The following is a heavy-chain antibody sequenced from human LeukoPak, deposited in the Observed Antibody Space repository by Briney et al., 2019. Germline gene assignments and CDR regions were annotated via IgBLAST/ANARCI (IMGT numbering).Heavy chain of an antibody. Sequence: PGGSLRLSCAASGFTVSSNYMSWVRQAPGKGLEWVSVIYSGGSTYYADSVKGRFTISRDNSKNTLYLQMNSLRAEDTAVYYCASYRDSSGYNPVVLDYWGQGTLVTVSS. CDR1: GFTVSSNY. D-gene: IGHD3-22*01. J-gene: IGHJ4*02. CDR2: IYSGGST. CDR3: ASYRDSSGYNPVVLDY. V-gene: IGHV3-53*01.